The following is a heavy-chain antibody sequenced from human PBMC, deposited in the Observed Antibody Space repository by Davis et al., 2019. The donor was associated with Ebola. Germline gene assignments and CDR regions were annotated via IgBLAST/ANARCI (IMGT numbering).Heavy chain of an antibody. J-gene: IGHJ4*02. Sequence: HTGGSLRLSCAASGFTFSRDWMHWVRQAPGKGLEWVSRIKSNGEITNYADSVKGRFTISRDNSKNTLYLQMNSLRAEDTAVYYCARATIPVFYYDSSGSRGQGTLVTVSS. D-gene: IGHD3-22*01. V-gene: IGHV3-74*01. CDR1: GFTFSRDW. CDR2: IKSNGEIT. CDR3: ARATIPVFYYDSSGS.